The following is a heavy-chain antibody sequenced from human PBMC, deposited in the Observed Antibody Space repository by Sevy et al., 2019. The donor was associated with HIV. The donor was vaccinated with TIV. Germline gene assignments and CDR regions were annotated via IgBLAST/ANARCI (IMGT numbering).Heavy chain of an antibody. CDR2: IYPGDSDT. V-gene: IGHV5-51*01. CDR3: ARLNYDSSGRIDY. D-gene: IGHD3-22*01. J-gene: IGHJ4*02. Sequence: GKSLKISCKGSGYSFTSYWIGWVRQMPGKGLEWMGIIYPGDSDTRYSPSFQGQVTISADKSISTAYLQWSSLKASDTATYYCARLNYDSSGRIDYWGQGTLVTVSS. CDR1: GYSFTSYW.